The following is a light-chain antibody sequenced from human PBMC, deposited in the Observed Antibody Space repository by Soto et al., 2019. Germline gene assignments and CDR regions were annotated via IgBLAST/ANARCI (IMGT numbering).Light chain of an antibody. Sequence: EIVLTQSPATLSLSPGERGTLSCRASQSVGSYLAWYQQRPGQAPRLLIYDASKRATGIPARLSGSGSGTDLTLTISSREPEDFAVYYCQQRGNWPLTFGGGTKVEIK. CDR1: QSVGSY. CDR3: QQRGNWPLT. CDR2: DAS. J-gene: IGKJ4*01. V-gene: IGKV3-11*01.